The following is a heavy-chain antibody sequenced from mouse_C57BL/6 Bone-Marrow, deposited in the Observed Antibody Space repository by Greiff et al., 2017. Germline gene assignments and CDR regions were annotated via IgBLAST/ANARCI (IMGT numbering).Heavy chain of an antibody. CDR1: GYSITSGYY. CDR2: ISYDGSN. J-gene: IGHJ2*01. D-gene: IGHD1-1*01. Sequence: ESGPGLVKPSQSLSLTCSVTGYSITSGYYWNWLRQFPGNKLEWMGYISYDGSNNYNPALKNRIPITRDTSKNQFFLKLNSVTTENTATYCCAREERLRYPYFDYWGQGTTLTVSS. CDR3: AREERLRYPYFDY. V-gene: IGHV3-6*01.